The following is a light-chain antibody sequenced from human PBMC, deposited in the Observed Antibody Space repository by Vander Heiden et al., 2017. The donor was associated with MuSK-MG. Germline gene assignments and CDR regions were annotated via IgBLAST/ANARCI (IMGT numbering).Light chain of an antibody. CDR3: QHSDSFPIT. CDR1: QGISSY. Sequence: DIQMTQSPSSLSASVGDRVTITCRASQGISSYLNWYQQKPGKAPKLLIYAASNLQSGVPARFSGSESGTDFTLTISRLQPEDFATYYCQHSDSFPITFGGGTKVDIK. J-gene: IGKJ4*01. CDR2: AAS. V-gene: IGKV1-39*01.